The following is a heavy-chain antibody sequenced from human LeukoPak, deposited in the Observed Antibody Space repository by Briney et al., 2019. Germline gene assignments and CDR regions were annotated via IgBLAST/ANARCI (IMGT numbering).Heavy chain of an antibody. V-gene: IGHV4-59*08. J-gene: IGHJ5*02. D-gene: IGHD5-12*01. Sequence: PSETLSLTCTVSGGSISSINSNYCSWIRQPPGKGLEWIGYIYNSGSTNYNPSLKSRVTISVDTSKNQFSLKLSSVTAADTAVYYCARQVWVVATIWGYNWFDPWGQGTLVTVSS. CDR3: ARQVWVVATIWGYNWFDP. CDR2: IYNSGST. CDR1: GGSISSINSNY.